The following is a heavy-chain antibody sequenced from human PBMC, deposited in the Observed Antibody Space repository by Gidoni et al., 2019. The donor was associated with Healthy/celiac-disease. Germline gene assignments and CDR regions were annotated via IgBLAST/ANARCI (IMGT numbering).Heavy chain of an antibody. Sequence: QVQLQPWGAGLLKPPATLPLTCAVYGGSFSGYYWSWIRQHPGNGLEWIGESNHSGSTHYNPSLKSRVTISVDTSKNQFSLKLSSVTAADTAVYYCARGAHSNTPILSYWGQGTLVTVSS. D-gene: IGHD3-9*01. CDR3: ARGAHSNTPILSY. CDR1: GGSFSGYY. V-gene: IGHV4-34*01. J-gene: IGHJ4*02. CDR2: SNHSGST.